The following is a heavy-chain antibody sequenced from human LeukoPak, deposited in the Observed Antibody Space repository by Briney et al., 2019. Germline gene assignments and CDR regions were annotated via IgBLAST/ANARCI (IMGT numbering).Heavy chain of an antibody. CDR3: ASEAYYYDSSGYYFPGGFDY. CDR1: GFTFSDYS. V-gene: IGHV3-11*01. D-gene: IGHD3-22*01. Sequence: GSLRLSCAASGFTFSDYSMNWIRQAPGKGLEWVSYISIGGNTIYYADSVKGRFTISRDNAKSSLYLQMNSLRAEDTAVYYCASEAYYYDSSGYYFPGGFDYWGQGTLVTVSS. CDR2: ISIGGNTI. J-gene: IGHJ4*02.